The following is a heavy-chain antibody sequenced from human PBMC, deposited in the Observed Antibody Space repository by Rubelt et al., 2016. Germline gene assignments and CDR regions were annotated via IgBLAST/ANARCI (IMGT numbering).Heavy chain of an antibody. CDR3: ARLTETPSDFWVDS. Sequence: QLQLQESGPGLVNPSETLSLTCSVSGASIGRSNSYWGWIRQPPGKGLEWIGSLSSSGSAYYNPSLKSRLIISIATSKNQFSLKVTSVTAADTAVYYCARLTETPSDFWVDSWGQGTLVNVSS. V-gene: IGHV4-39*07. CDR2: LSSSGSA. CDR1: GASIGRSNSY. J-gene: IGHJ5*01. D-gene: IGHD4-23*01.